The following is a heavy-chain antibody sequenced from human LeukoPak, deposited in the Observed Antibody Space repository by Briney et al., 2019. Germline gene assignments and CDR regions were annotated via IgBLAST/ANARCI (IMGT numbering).Heavy chain of an antibody. V-gene: IGHV3-30*02. CDR3: ARGASWLFNYYYYYGMDV. Sequence: PGGSLKLSCAASGFIFSSYGMHWVRQAPGKGLEWVTFIRYDGSNKYYADSVKGRFTISRDNSKNTLYLQMNSLRAEDTAVYYCARGASWLFNYYYYYGMDVWGQGTTVTVSS. CDR1: GFIFSSYG. D-gene: IGHD6-13*01. CDR2: IRYDGSNK. J-gene: IGHJ6*02.